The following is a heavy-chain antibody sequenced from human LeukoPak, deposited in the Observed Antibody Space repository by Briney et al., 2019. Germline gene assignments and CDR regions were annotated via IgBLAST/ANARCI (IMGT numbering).Heavy chain of an antibody. CDR2: IIPIFGTA. Sequence: SVKVSCKASGGTFSSYAISWVRQAPGQGLEWMGRIIPIFGTANYAQKFQGRVTITADKSTSTAYMELSSLRSEDTAVYYCARDLYYHDSSGYSPFDYWGQGTLVTVSS. J-gene: IGHJ4*02. CDR1: GGTFSSYA. D-gene: IGHD3-22*01. V-gene: IGHV1-69*06. CDR3: ARDLYYHDSSGYSPFDY.